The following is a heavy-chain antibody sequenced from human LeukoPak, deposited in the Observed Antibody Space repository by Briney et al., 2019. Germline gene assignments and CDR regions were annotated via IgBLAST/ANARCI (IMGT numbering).Heavy chain of an antibody. Sequence: ASVKVSCKTSGHTFSMNVIHWMCQAPGQRLEWMGWINTGTGKTKYSQKFQGRLSITRDTSANTTSMELSSLRSEDTAVFYCARDKRSSPYYLFDYWGQGTLVTVSS. CDR1: GHTFSMNV. V-gene: IGHV1-3*04. CDR3: ARDKRSSPYYLFDY. J-gene: IGHJ4*02. D-gene: IGHD1-26*01. CDR2: INTGTGKT.